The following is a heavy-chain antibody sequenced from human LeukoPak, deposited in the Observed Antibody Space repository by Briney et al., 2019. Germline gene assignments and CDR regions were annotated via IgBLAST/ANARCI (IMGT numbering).Heavy chain of an antibody. CDR3: ARVSGRILIWPQPFGDGLGV. V-gene: IGHV3-23*05. D-gene: IGHD3-10*01. CDR1: GFTFSSYA. Sequence: SGGSLRLSCAASGFTFSSYAMSWVRQAPGRGLECVSAIYTGGHRAYYSDSVRGRFTISRDDPKNMLYLQMNSLRAEDTAIYYCARVSGRILIWPQPFGDGLGVWGQGTTVTVSS. J-gene: IGHJ6*02. CDR2: IYTGGHRA.